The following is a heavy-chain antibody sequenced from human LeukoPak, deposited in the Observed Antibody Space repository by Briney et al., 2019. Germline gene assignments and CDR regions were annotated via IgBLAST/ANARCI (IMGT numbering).Heavy chain of an antibody. D-gene: IGHD2-2*02. J-gene: IGHJ4*02. Sequence: ASVRVSCKTSGYTFSAHYLHWVRQAPGQRPEWVGRIDPASGGTHYAQKFQGRVTVTRDTSTTTVDMELSGLRSDDTAVYYCARVPGPYTTSRFDFRGQGTLVTVSS. CDR1: GYTFSAHY. V-gene: IGHV1-2*02. CDR2: IDPASGGT. CDR3: ARVPGPYTTSRFDF.